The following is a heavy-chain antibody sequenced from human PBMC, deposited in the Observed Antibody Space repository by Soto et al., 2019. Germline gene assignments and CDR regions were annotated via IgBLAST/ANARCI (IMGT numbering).Heavy chain of an antibody. J-gene: IGHJ4*02. CDR2: IYYSGST. CDR1: GGSISSSSYY. V-gene: IGHV4-39*01. D-gene: IGHD4-17*01. Sequence: SETLSLTCTVSGGSISSSSYYWGWIRQPPGKGLEWIGSIYYSGSTYYNPSLKSRVTISVDTSKNQFSLKLSSVTAADTAVYYCAGGTVTTEDYFDYWGQGTLVTVSS. CDR3: AGGTVTTEDYFDY.